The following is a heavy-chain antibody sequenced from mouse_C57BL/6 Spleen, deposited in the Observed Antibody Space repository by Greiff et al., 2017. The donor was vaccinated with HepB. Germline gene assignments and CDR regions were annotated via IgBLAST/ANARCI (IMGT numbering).Heavy chain of an antibody. CDR3: ARSYYYGSSPYYFDY. J-gene: IGHJ2*01. Sequence: VQLQQPGAELVRPGPSVKLSCKASGYTFTSYWMHWVKQRPGQGLEWIGVIDPSDSYTNYNQKFKGKATLTVDTSSSTAYMQLSSLTSEDSAVYYCARSYYYGSSPYYFDYWGQGTTLTVSS. CDR1: GYTFTSYW. D-gene: IGHD1-1*01. CDR2: IDPSDSYT. V-gene: IGHV1-59*01.